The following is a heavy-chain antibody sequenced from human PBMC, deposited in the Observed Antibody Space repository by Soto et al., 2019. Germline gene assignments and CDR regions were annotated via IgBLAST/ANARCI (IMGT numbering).Heavy chain of an antibody. Sequence: ETLCLTGPVSGGSISSYYWSWIRQPPGKGLEWIGYIYYSGSTNYNPSLKSRVTISVDTSKNQFSLKLSSVNAADTAVYYCARSGAVNTIFGVVITRNWFDPWGQGTLVTVYS. D-gene: IGHD3-3*01. CDR1: GGSISSYY. V-gene: IGHV4-59*01. J-gene: IGHJ5*02. CDR3: ARSGAVNTIFGVVITRNWFDP. CDR2: IYYSGST.